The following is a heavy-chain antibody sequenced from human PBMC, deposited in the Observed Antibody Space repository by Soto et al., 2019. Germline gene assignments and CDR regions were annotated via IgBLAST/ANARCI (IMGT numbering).Heavy chain of an antibody. CDR2: IYYSGST. CDR3: AIYDSSGSRGFQH. Sequence: QVQLQESGPGLGKPSQTLSLTCTVSGGSISSGGYYWSWIRQHPGKGLEWIGYIYYSGSTYYNPSLKSRVTISVDTSKNQFSLKLSSVTAADTAVYYCAIYDSSGSRGFQHWGQGTLVTVSS. J-gene: IGHJ1*01. CDR1: GGSISSGGYY. D-gene: IGHD3-22*01. V-gene: IGHV4-31*03.